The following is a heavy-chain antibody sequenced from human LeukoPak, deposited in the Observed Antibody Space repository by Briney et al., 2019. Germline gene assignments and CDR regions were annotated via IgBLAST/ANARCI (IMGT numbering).Heavy chain of an antibody. V-gene: IGHV4-59*12. CDR2: IYYSGST. J-gene: IGHJ4*02. CDR1: GGSISSYY. D-gene: IGHD3-3*01. CDR3: ARDRTFALRFLEWSPYFDY. Sequence: SETLSLTCTVSGGSISSYYWSWIRQPPGKGLEWIGYIYYSGSTNYNPSLKSRVTISVDRSKNQFSLKLSSVTAADTAVYYCARDRTFALRFLEWSPYFDYWGQGTLVTVSS.